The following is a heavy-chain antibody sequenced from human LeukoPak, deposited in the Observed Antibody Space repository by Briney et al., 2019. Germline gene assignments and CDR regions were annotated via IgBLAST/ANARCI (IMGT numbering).Heavy chain of an antibody. CDR1: GGTFSSYA. CDR3: ARVEELGDAFDI. Sequence: SVKVSCKASGGTFSSYAISWVRQAPGQGLEWMGGIIPIFGTANYAQKFQGRVTMTRDTSTSTVYMELSSLRSEDTAVYYCARVEELGDAFDIWGQGTMVTVSS. V-gene: IGHV1-69*05. J-gene: IGHJ3*02. CDR2: IIPIFGTA. D-gene: IGHD1-26*01.